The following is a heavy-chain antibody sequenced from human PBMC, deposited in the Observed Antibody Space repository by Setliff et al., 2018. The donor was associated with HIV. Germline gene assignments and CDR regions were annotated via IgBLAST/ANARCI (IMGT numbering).Heavy chain of an antibody. V-gene: IGHV4-39*01. J-gene: IGHJ3*01. CDR3: ARHKTNYDFYAFDV. CDR2: IHSSGTT. Sequence: PSETLSLTCTASGGSFSSSTYSWGWIRQPPGMGLEWIGSIHSSGTTDYNPSLKSRVAMSVDTSRSQFSLKLRSVTAADTAIYYCARHKTNYDFYAFDVWGQGTMVTVSS. D-gene: IGHD3-3*01. CDR1: GGSFSSSTYS.